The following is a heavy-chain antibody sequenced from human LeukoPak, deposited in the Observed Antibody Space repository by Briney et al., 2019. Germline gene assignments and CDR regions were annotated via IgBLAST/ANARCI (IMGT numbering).Heavy chain of an antibody. D-gene: IGHD4-17*01. J-gene: IGHJ4*02. Sequence: SETLSLTCTVSGGSASSGDYYWSWIRQPAGKGLEWIGRIYTSGSTNYNPSLKSRVTISIDTSKNQFYLKLTSVTAADTALYYCARGLRGPDYFDYWGQGILVTVSS. CDR3: ARGLRGPDYFDY. CDR2: IYTSGST. V-gene: IGHV4-61*02. CDR1: GGSASSGDYY.